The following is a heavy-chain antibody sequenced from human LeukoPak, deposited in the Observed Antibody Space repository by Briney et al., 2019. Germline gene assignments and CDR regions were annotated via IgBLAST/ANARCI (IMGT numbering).Heavy chain of an antibody. D-gene: IGHD1-7*01. V-gene: IGHV3-7*01. CDR3: ARGWNYAFRFDY. J-gene: IGHJ4*02. Sequence: GGSLRLSCAASGFTFSDYWMTWVRQAPGKGLEWVAHIKQDGIERYSGDSVKGRFTISRDNANNLVYLQMNSLGAGDTAVYYCARGWNYAFRFDYWGQGTLVTVSS. CDR1: GFTFSDYW. CDR2: IKQDGIER.